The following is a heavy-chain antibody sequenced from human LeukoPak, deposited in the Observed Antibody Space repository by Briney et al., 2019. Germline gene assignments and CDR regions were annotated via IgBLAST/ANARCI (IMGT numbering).Heavy chain of an antibody. D-gene: IGHD6-13*01. V-gene: IGHV1-58*01. Sequence: SVKLSCKASGFTFTSSAVQWVRQARGQRLEWIGWIVVGSGNTNYAQKFQERVTITRDMSTSTAYMELSSLRSEDTAVYYCARDGLGAAGTMKDYWGQGTLVTVSS. CDR1: GFTFTSSA. J-gene: IGHJ4*02. CDR2: IVVGSGNT. CDR3: ARDGLGAAGTMKDY.